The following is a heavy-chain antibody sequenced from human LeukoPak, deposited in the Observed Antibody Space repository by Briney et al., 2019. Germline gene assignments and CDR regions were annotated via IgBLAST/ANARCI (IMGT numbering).Heavy chain of an antibody. CDR2: VFHSGST. Sequence: SQTLSLTCAVSGDSISSGASSWNWIRQPPGKGLEWIGCVFHSGSTLCNPSLKTRITMSVDRSKNQFSMKLSSVTAADTAVYYCARDRGRDMDVWGQGTTVTVSS. CDR3: ARDRGRDMDV. CDR1: GDSISSGASS. J-gene: IGHJ6*02. V-gene: IGHV4-30-2*01. D-gene: IGHD2-15*01.